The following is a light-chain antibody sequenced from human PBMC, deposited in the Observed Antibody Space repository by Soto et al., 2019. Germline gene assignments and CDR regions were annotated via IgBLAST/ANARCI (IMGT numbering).Light chain of an antibody. V-gene: IGLV2-23*01. J-gene: IGLJ1*01. CDR1: SSDVGNYNL. CDR2: EGS. CDR3: CSYAGSSTYV. Sequence: QSALTQPASVSGSPVQSITISCTGTSSDVGNYNLVSWYQQHPGKAPKLMIYEGSKRPSGVSNRFSGSKSGNTASLTISIRQAEDEADYYCCSYAGSSTYVFGTGTKLTVL.